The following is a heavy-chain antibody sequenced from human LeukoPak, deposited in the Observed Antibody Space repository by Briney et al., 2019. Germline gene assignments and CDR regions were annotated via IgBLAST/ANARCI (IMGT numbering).Heavy chain of an antibody. CDR1: GFTFTTFW. D-gene: IGHD6-6*01. CDR3: ARDLDPSSSPFPYYFDY. V-gene: IGHV3-7*01. Sequence: GGSLRLSCEASGFTFTTFWMSWVRQAPGKGLEWVANIKPDGSEKYYVDSVKGRFTISRDNAKNSLYLQMNSLRAEDTAVYYCARDLDPSSSPFPYYFDYWGQGTLVTVSS. J-gene: IGHJ4*02. CDR2: IKPDGSEK.